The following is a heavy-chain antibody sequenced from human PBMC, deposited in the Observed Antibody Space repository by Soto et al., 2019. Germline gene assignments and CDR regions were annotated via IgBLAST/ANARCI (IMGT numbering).Heavy chain of an antibody. CDR1: GGSISSGGYY. D-gene: IGHD3-10*01. Sequence: QVQLQESGPGLVKPSQTLSLTCTVSGGSISSGGYYWSWIRQHPGKGLEWIGYIYYSGSTYYNPSLKSRVTISVDTSKNQFSLKLSSVTAADTAVYYCARDGSPDYYYGMDVWGQGTTVTVSS. CDR2: IYYSGST. V-gene: IGHV4-31*03. CDR3: ARDGSPDYYYGMDV. J-gene: IGHJ6*02.